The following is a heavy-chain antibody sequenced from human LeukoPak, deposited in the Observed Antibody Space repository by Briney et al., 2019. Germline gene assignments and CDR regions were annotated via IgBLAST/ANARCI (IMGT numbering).Heavy chain of an antibody. D-gene: IGHD1-26*01. CDR1: GGSFSGYY. CDR2: INHSGST. J-gene: IGHJ4*02. CDR3: ARDSGRVGAPAV. V-gene: IGHV4-34*01. Sequence: SETLSLTCAVYGGSFSGYYWSWIRQPPGKGLEWIGEINHSGSTNYNPSLTSRVTISVDTSKNQFSVKLTSVNAADTAVYYCARDSGRVGAPAVWGQGALVTVSS.